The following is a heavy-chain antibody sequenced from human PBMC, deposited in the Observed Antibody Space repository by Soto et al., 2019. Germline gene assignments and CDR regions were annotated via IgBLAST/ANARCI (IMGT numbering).Heavy chain of an antibody. CDR3: ARSRDDYYYDSSKKYYYYYGMDV. Sequence: PGGSLRLSCVASGFTFSSYAMHWVRQAPGKGLEWVAVISYDGSNKYYADSVKGRFTISRDNSKNTLYLQMNSLRAEDTAVYYCARSRDDYYYDSSKKYYYYYGMDVWGQGTTVTVSS. J-gene: IGHJ6*02. V-gene: IGHV3-30-3*01. CDR1: GFTFSSYA. D-gene: IGHD3-22*01. CDR2: ISYDGSNK.